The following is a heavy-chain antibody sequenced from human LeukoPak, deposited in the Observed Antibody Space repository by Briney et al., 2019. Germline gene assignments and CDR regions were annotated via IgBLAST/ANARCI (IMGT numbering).Heavy chain of an antibody. CDR3: ARAPTYYYGSGSYYRYYYYYYMDV. J-gene: IGHJ6*03. Sequence: SETLSLTCTVSGGSISSSSYYWGWIRQPPGKGLEGIGSIYYSGSTYYNPSLKRRVTISVDTSKNQFSLKLSSVTAADTAVYYCARAPTYYYGSGSYYRYYYYYYMDVWGKGTRSPSP. CDR2: IYYSGST. CDR1: GGSISSSSYY. V-gene: IGHV4-39*07. D-gene: IGHD3-10*01.